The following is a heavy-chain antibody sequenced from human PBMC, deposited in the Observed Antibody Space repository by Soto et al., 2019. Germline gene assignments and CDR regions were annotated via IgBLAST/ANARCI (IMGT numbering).Heavy chain of an antibody. CDR1: GVSISGFY. CDR3: VRRSDSCGFSTCSKVDF. CDR2: ISSTGST. J-gene: IGHJ4*02. Sequence: SETLSLTCTVSGVSISGFYWSWIRQPAGKGLEWIGRISSTGSTAYDPSLQSRVAISLDTSRNQFSLRLSSVTAADTAVSFCVRRSDSCGFSTCSKVDFWGQGALVTVSS. D-gene: IGHD2-2*01. V-gene: IGHV4-4*07.